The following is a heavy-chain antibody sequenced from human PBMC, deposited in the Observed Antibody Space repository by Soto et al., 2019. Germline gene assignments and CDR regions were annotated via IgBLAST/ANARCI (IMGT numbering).Heavy chain of an antibody. CDR2: ISYDGSNK. Sequence: QVQLVESGGGVVQPGRSLRLSCAASGFTFSSYAMHWVRQAPGKGLEWVAVISYDGSNKYYADSVKGRFTISRENCKNTLYLQMNSLRAEDTAVYYCARKGVFYYGSGSYYNGAFDIWGQGTMVTVSS. CDR1: GFTFSSYA. D-gene: IGHD3-10*01. CDR3: ARKGVFYYGSGSYYNGAFDI. V-gene: IGHV3-30-3*01. J-gene: IGHJ3*02.